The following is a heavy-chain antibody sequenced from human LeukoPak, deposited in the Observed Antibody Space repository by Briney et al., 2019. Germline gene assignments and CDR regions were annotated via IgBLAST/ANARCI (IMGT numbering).Heavy chain of an antibody. Sequence: GGSLRLSCAASGFTFSSYSMNWVRQAPGKGLEWVSSISSSSSYIYYADSVKGRFTISRDNAKNSLYLQMNSLRAEDTAAYYCARDETVTTGYYYYMDVWGKGTTVTVSS. CDR3: ARDETVTTGYYYYMDV. V-gene: IGHV3-21*01. D-gene: IGHD4-17*01. CDR1: GFTFSSYS. J-gene: IGHJ6*03. CDR2: ISSSSSYI.